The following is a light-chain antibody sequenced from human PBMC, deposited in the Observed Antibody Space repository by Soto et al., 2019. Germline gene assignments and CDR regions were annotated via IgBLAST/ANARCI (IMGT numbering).Light chain of an antibody. V-gene: IGLV2-14*01. CDR2: EVS. J-gene: IGLJ2*01. Sequence: QSALTQPASVSGSPGQSITISCTGTSSDVGGYNYVSWHQQHPGKAPKLMIYEVSNRPSGVSNRFSGFKSGNTASLTISGLQAEDEADYYCSSYTSSSTVVFGGGTKVTVL. CDR3: SSYTSSSTVV. CDR1: SSDVGGYNY.